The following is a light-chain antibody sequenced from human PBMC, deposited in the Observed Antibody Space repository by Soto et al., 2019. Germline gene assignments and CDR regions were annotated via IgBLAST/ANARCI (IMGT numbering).Light chain of an antibody. Sequence: QSVVTQPPSVSGSPGQSVTISCTGTSSDVGSYNRVSWYQQPPGTAPKLMIYEVSNRPSGVPDRFSGSKSGNTASLTISGLQAEDEADYYRSSYTSSSTYVFGSGTKVTVL. V-gene: IGLV2-18*02. CDR1: SSDVGSYNR. CDR2: EVS. CDR3: SSYTSSSTYV. J-gene: IGLJ1*01.